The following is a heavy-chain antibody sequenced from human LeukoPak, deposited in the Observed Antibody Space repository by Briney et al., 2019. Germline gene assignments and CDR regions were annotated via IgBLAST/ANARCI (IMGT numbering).Heavy chain of an antibody. Sequence: SETLSLTCAVSGGSFSGYYWSWVRQPPGKGLEWTGEIDESGSTNYNPSLKSRVTISVDTSKNQFSLKLSSVTAADTAVYYCARLGWYNSVSDYWGQGTLVTVSS. CDR3: ARLGWYNSVSDY. J-gene: IGHJ4*02. CDR2: IDESGST. D-gene: IGHD6-19*01. V-gene: IGHV4-34*01. CDR1: GGSFSGYY.